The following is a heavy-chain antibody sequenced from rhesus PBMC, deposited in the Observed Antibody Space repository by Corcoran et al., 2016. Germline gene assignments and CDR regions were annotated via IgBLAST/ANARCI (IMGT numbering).Heavy chain of an antibody. CDR2: ISGSGGST. Sequence: QLQLQESGPGLVKPSETLSLTCAVSGGSISSNYWSWLRPPPGTGLGWIGRISGSGGSTDYNPSLKSRVTISTDTSKNQFSLKLSSVTAADTAVYYCAREGWNYYYNRFDVWGPGVLVTVSS. CDR1: GGSISSNY. CDR3: AREGWNYYYNRFDV. J-gene: IGHJ5-1*01. V-gene: IGHV4-173*01. D-gene: IGHD1-1*01.